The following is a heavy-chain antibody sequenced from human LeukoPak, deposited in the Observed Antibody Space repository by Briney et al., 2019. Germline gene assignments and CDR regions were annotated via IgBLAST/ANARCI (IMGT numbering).Heavy chain of an antibody. Sequence: GASVKVSCTASGYTFTSYVISWVRQAPGQGLEWMGWISAYNGNTNYAPKLQGRVTMTTDTSTSTAYMELRSLRSDDTAVYYCARETRNSSGWYIDYWGQGTLVTVSS. V-gene: IGHV1-18*01. D-gene: IGHD6-19*01. CDR3: ARETRNSSGWYIDY. CDR1: GYTFTSYV. J-gene: IGHJ4*02. CDR2: ISAYNGNT.